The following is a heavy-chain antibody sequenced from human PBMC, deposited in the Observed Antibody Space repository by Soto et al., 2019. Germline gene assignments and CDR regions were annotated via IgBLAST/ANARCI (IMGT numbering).Heavy chain of an antibody. V-gene: IGHV4-30-2*01. Sequence: QLQLQESGSGLVKPSQTLSLTCAVSGCSISSGGYSWSWIRQPPGKGLEWIGYIYHSGSTYYNPSLKSRVTISVDRSKNQFSLKLSSVTAADTAVYYCARAHGSGWGAFDIWGQGTMVTVSS. J-gene: IGHJ3*02. CDR1: GCSISSGGYS. CDR3: ARAHGSGWGAFDI. D-gene: IGHD3-10*01. CDR2: IYHSGST.